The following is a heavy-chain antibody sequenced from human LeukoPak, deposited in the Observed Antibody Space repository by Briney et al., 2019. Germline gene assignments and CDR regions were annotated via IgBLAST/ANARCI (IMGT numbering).Heavy chain of an antibody. J-gene: IGHJ3*02. CDR1: GFTFSTYS. V-gene: IGHV3-21*01. Sequence: GGSLRLSRAASGFTFSTYSMNWVRQAPGKVLEWVSSIGGSSSSIYYADSVKGRFTISRDNTKNSLYLQMNRLRAEDTAVYFCAREELEAFDIWGQGTMVTVSS. CDR3: AREELEAFDI. D-gene: IGHD3-3*01. CDR2: IGGSSSSI.